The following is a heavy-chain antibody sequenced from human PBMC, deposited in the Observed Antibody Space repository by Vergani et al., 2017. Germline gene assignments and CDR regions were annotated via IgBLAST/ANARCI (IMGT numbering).Heavy chain of an antibody. CDR3: ARTHSSWYPDEGMDV. J-gene: IGHJ6*02. CDR2: INHSGST. CDR1: GGSFSGYY. D-gene: IGHD6-13*01. Sequence: QVQLQQWGAGLLKPSETLSLTCAVYGGSFSGYYWSWIRQPPGKGLEWIGEINHSGSTNYNPSLKSRVTISVDTSKNQFSLKLSDVTAADTAVYYCARTHSSWYPDEGMDVWGQGTTVTVSS. V-gene: IGHV4-34*01.